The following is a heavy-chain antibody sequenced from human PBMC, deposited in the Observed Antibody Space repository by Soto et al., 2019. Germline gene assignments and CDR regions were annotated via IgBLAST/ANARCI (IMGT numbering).Heavy chain of an antibody. CDR3: ARETRRLSVNWFDP. J-gene: IGHJ5*02. Sequence: GGSLRLSCAASGFTFSSYAMSWVRQAPGKGLEWVSAIGASGAGTYYAEYVKGRFTISRDNAKNSLYLQMNSLRAEDTAVYYCARETRRLSVNWFDPWGQGTLVTVSS. V-gene: IGHV3-23*01. CDR2: IGASGAGT. D-gene: IGHD3-16*02. CDR1: GFTFSSYA.